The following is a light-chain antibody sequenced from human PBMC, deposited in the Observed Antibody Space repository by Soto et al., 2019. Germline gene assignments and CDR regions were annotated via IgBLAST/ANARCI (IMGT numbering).Light chain of an antibody. V-gene: IGKV3D-15*01. CDR2: GVS. Sequence: EVVLTQSPATLSLSPGETATLSCRTSQSVSRYLAWYQQKPGQAPRLLIYGVSNRATGIPARFSGSGSGTEFTLTINSLQSEDFAVYYCQRYNNWPLTFGGGTKV. CDR1: QSVSRY. J-gene: IGKJ4*01. CDR3: QRYNNWPLT.